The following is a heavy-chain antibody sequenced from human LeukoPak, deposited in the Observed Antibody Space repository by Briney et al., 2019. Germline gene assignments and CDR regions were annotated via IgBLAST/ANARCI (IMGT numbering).Heavy chain of an antibody. CDR3: AIGRKYQRTKNYSNYYVGV. Sequence: ASVKVSCEASGYTFTSYDINWVRQATGQGLEWMGWMSPDSGNTGFAQKFQGRITMTRNTSITTAYLELSSLRSEDTAVYYCAIGRKYQRTKNYSNYYVGVWGKGTTVTVSS. V-gene: IGHV1-8*01. D-gene: IGHD2-2*01. CDR2: MSPDSGNT. J-gene: IGHJ6*03. CDR1: GYTFTSYD.